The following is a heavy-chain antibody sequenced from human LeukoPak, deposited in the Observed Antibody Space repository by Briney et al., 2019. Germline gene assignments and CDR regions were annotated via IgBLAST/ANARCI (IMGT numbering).Heavy chain of an antibody. D-gene: IGHD6-13*01. J-gene: IGHJ4*02. CDR1: GFTFDVYA. CDR3: AKDIHHFGIAAATRKYYFDY. Sequence: GRSLRLSCAASGFTFDVYAMHWVRPPPGRGLGWVSGISWNSGSIGQADSVKGRFTISRDNAKNSLYLQMNSLRAEDTALYYCAKDIHHFGIAAATRKYYFDYWGQGTLVTVSS. CDR2: ISWNSGSI. V-gene: IGHV3-9*01.